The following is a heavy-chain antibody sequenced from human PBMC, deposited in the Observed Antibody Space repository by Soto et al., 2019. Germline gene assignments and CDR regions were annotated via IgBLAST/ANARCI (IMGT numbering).Heavy chain of an antibody. CDR2: ISSDGSQK. CDR1: GIAFSGCG. J-gene: IGHJ2*01. Sequence: QVQLVESGGGVVQPGKSLRLSCAASGIAFSGCGMFWVRQTPSKGLEWVAAISSDGSQKYYAEFVKGRFTISRDNSKNTLYVQINCLISVDTAVYYCAKNIVWGHWYFDLWGRGTLVTVSS. CDR3: AKNIVWGHWYFDL. D-gene: IGHD3-16*01. V-gene: IGHV3-30*18.